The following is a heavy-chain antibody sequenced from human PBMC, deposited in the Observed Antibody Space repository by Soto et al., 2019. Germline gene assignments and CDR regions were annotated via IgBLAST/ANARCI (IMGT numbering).Heavy chain of an antibody. Sequence: QLQLQESGPGLVKPSETLSLTCTVSGGSISSSSYYWGWIRQPPGKGLEWIGSIYYSGSTYYNPSLKSRVTISVDTSKNQFSLKLSSVTAADTAVYYCARHPTLKGAYFQHWGQGTLVTVSS. J-gene: IGHJ1*01. CDR3: ARHPTLKGAYFQH. CDR2: IYYSGST. CDR1: GGSISSSSYY. V-gene: IGHV4-39*01.